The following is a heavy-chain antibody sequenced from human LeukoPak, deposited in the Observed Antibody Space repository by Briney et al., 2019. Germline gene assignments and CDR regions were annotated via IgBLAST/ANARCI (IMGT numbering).Heavy chain of an antibody. CDR3: ARGWVPAAVAFDI. V-gene: IGHV1-69*13. J-gene: IGHJ3*02. CDR2: IIPIFGTA. D-gene: IGHD2-2*01. Sequence: GASVKVSCKASGGTFSSYAISWVRQAPGQGLEWMGGIIPIFGTANYAQKFKGRVTITADESTSTAYMELSSLRSEDTAVYYCARGWVPAAVAFDIWGQGTMVTVSS. CDR1: GGTFSSYA.